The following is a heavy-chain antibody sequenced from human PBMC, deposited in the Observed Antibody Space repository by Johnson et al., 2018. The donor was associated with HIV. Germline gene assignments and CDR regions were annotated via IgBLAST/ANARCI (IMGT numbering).Heavy chain of an antibody. V-gene: IGHV3-15*01. D-gene: IGHD7-27*01. Sequence: VQLVESGGGLVQPGRSLKLSCAASGFIFSNAWMSWVRQAPGKGLEWVGRIKSKTDGGTTDYAAPVKGRFTISRDNSKNTLYLQMNSLRAEDTAVYYCAKDLGTGDDAFDIWGQGTMVTVSS. J-gene: IGHJ3*02. CDR3: AKDLGTGDDAFDI. CDR2: IKSKTDGGTT. CDR1: GFIFSNAW.